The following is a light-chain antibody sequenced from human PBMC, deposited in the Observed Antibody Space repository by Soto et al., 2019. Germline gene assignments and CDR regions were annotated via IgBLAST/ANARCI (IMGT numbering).Light chain of an antibody. CDR1: SSDVGGYNY. Sequence: QRALAQPGSVSGSPGQTITISCTGTSSDVGGYNYVSWYQQHPGKAPKLMIYEVSNRRSGVSNRFSGSKSGNTAFLNISAIQAEQAADYYCSSYTSSRTLDVFGTGTKVT. CDR2: EVS. CDR3: SSYTSSRTLDV. V-gene: IGLV2-14*01. J-gene: IGLJ1*01.